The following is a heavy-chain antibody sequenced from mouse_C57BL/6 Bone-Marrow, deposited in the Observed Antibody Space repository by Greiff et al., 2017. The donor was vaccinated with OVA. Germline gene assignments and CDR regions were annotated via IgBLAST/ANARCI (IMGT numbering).Heavy chain of an antibody. CDR3: ARRGYGNYFFDY. Sequence: QVQLQQSGAELVKPGASVKLSCKASGYTFTSYWMHWVKQRPGQGLEWIGMIHPNSGSTNYNEKFKSKATLTVDKSSSTAYMQLSSLTSEDSAVYYCARRGYGNYFFDYWGQGTTLTVSS. CDR2: IHPNSGST. V-gene: IGHV1-64*01. CDR1: GYTFTSYW. J-gene: IGHJ2*01. D-gene: IGHD2-10*02.